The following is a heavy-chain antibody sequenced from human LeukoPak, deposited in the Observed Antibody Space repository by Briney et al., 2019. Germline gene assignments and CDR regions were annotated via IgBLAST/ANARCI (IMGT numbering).Heavy chain of an antibody. Sequence: GGSLRLSCAASGFTFSSYGMHWVRQAPGKGLEWVAFIRYDGSNKYYADSVKGRFTISRDNSKNTLYLQMNSLRAEDTAVYYCARTYSSSWYCYFDYWGQGTLVTVSS. CDR3: ARTYSSSWYCYFDY. J-gene: IGHJ4*02. V-gene: IGHV3-30*02. CDR1: GFTFSSYG. D-gene: IGHD6-13*01. CDR2: IRYDGSNK.